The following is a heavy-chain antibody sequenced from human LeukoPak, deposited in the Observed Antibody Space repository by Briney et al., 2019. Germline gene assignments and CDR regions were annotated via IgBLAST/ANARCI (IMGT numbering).Heavy chain of an antibody. CDR3: TRTRSYRPRNYYYYYYMDV. CDR2: IKSKTDGGTT. CDR1: GFTFSSYA. Sequence: GGSLRLSCAASGFTFSSYAMNWVRQAPGKGLEWVARIKSKTDGGTTDYAAPVKGRFTISRDDSKNTLYLQMNSLKTEDTAAYYCTRTRSYRPRNYYYYYYMDVWGKGTTVTVSS. J-gene: IGHJ6*03. V-gene: IGHV3-15*01. D-gene: IGHD3-10*01.